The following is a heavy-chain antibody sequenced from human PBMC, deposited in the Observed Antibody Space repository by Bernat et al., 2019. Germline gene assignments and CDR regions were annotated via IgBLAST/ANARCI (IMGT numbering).Heavy chain of an antibody. CDR1: GSTFTAYY. J-gene: IGHJ3*02. V-gene: IGHV1-2*06. CDR3: AGDREGYGDTDAFDI. CDR2: INPNSGGS. Sequence: QVQLVQSGAEVKKPGASVTVSCKASGSTFTAYYLHWVRPAPGQVLEWMGRINPNSGGSNYAQKFQGRGTRTRDTSISTAYMELGRLRSADTAECYCAGDREGYGDTDAFDIWGQGTMVTVSS. D-gene: IGHD4-17*01.